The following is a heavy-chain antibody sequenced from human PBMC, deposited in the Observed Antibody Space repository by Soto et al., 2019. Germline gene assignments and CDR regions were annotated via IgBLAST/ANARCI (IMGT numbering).Heavy chain of an antibody. J-gene: IGHJ4*02. D-gene: IGHD6-19*01. Sequence: EVQLLESGGGLVQPGGSLRLSCAASGFTFSSYAMSWVRQAPGKGLEWVSAISGSGGSTYYADSVKGRFTISRDNSKNTLYRQMNSLRAEDTAVYYCAKDQEGIAVAGYYFDYWGQGTLVTVSS. CDR2: ISGSGGST. V-gene: IGHV3-23*01. CDR1: GFTFSSYA. CDR3: AKDQEGIAVAGYYFDY.